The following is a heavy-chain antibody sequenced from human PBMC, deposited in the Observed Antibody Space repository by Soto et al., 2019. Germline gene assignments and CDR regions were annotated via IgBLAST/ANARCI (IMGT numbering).Heavy chain of an antibody. CDR1: GFG. V-gene: IGHV3-7*01. D-gene: IGHD2-15*01. Sequence: GFGRSCIIQTTGKGLEWVANIKEDGSERYYVDSVKGRFTISRDTAKNSLYLQMNSLRAEDSAVYYCARGYEVVAAHFDSWGQGTLVTVSS. J-gene: IGHJ4*02. CDR3: ARGYEVVAAHFDS. CDR2: IKEDGSER.